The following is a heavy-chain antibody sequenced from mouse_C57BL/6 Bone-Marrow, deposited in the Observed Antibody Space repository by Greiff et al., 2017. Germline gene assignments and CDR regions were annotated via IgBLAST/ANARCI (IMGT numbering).Heavy chain of an antibody. CDR3: ARPVYYDYDGGDYFDY. CDR2: IYPGDGDT. CDR1: GYAFSSSW. J-gene: IGHJ2*01. D-gene: IGHD2-4*01. V-gene: IGHV1-82*01. Sequence: VQLQESGPELVKPGASVKISCKASGYAFSSSWMNWVKQRPGKGLEWIGRIYPGDGDTNYNGKFKGKATLTADKSSSTAYMQLSSLTSEDSAVYFCARPVYYDYDGGDYFDYWGQGTTLTVSS.